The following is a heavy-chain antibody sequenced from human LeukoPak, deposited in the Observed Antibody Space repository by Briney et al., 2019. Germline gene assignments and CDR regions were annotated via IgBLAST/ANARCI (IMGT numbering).Heavy chain of an antibody. CDR1: GGSISSSSYY. D-gene: IGHD3-22*01. V-gene: IGHV4-39*07. CDR3: ARGIAWYYYDSTPSAPLAFDI. Sequence: RPSETLSLTCTVSGGSISSSSYYWGWIRQPPGKGLEWIGSIYYSGSTYYNPSLKSRVTISVDRSKNQFSLKLSSVTAADTAVYYCARGIAWYYYDSTPSAPLAFDIWGQGAMVTVPS. CDR2: IYYSGST. J-gene: IGHJ3*02.